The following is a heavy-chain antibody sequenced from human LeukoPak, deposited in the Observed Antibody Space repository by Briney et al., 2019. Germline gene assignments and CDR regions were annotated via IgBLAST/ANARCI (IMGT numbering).Heavy chain of an antibody. CDR1: GFTFSSAW. V-gene: IGHV3-15*01. D-gene: IGHD2-2*01. CDR2: VKTKADGGTT. CDR3: VTDVPYPAPQIDF. Sequence: GGSLRLSCAASGFTFSSAWRSGVRQAPGKGLEGGGRVKTKADGGTTEYAAPVKGRFTISRDDSKNTLDLQMNSLKTEDTGMYYCVTDVPYPAPQIDFWGQGTLVTVSS. J-gene: IGHJ4*02.